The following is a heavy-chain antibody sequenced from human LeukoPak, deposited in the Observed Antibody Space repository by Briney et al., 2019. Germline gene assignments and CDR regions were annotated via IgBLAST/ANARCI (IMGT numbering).Heavy chain of an antibody. CDR3: ARQRRNIVVVTAIRGWFDP. D-gene: IGHD2-21*02. CDR2: IYYSGST. J-gene: IGHJ5*02. V-gene: IGHV4-39*01. Sequence: WVRQASGKGLEWIGSIYYSGSTYYNPSLKSRVTISVDTSKNQFSLKLSSVTAADTAVYYCARQRRNIVVVTAIRGWFDPWGQGTLVTVSS.